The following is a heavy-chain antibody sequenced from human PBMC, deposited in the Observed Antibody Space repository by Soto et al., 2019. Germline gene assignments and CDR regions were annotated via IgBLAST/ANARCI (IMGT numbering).Heavy chain of an antibody. CDR1: GVTFSSYA. Sequence: PGGPLRLCCSASGVTFSSYAMHWVRQAPGKGLEYVSAISSNGGSTYYADSVKGRFTISRDNSKNTLYLQMSSLRAEDTAVYYCVKGRRAGVIPYYFDYWGQGTLVTVSS. D-gene: IGHD3-22*01. J-gene: IGHJ4*02. V-gene: IGHV3-64D*06. CDR3: VKGRRAGVIPYYFDY. CDR2: ISSNGGST.